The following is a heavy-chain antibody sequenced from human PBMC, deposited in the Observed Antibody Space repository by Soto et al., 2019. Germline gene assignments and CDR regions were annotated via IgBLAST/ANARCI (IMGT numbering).Heavy chain of an antibody. CDR2: LNARGDTT. CDR1: GFTLSNYA. Sequence: EVQLLESGGGLVQPGGSLRLSCAASGFTLSNYAMRWVRQAPGKGLEWVGSLNARGDTTDYAYFVKGRFTISRDTSENPLYLQMITLSAEDADVYYCAPCLWSVYLPFGPWGQGTLVTVSS. J-gene: IGHJ5*02. V-gene: IGHV3-23*01. D-gene: IGHD3-3*01. CDR3: APCLWSVYLPFGP.